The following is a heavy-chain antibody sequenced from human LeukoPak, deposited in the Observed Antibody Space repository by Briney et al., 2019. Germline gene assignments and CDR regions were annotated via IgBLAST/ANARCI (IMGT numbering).Heavy chain of an antibody. D-gene: IGHD6-13*01. Sequence: GGSLRLSCAASGFTFSSYWMSWVRQAPGKGLEWVANINEDGSEKSYVDSVKGRFTISRDNARNSLYLQMNSLRAEDTAVYFCSRGVEQQLVYYFDYWGQGTLVTVSS. CDR2: INEDGSEK. CDR3: SRGVEQQLVYYFDY. CDR1: GFTFSSYW. J-gene: IGHJ4*02. V-gene: IGHV3-7*05.